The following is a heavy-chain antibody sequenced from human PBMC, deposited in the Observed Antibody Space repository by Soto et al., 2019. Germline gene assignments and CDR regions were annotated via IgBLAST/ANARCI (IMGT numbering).Heavy chain of an antibody. D-gene: IGHD2-15*01. J-gene: IGHJ6*02. Sequence: QVQLQESGPGLVKPSQTLSLTCTVSGGSISNADYYWSWVRQPPGKGLEWIGYIYYSGSSFFNPSLQRRVTMSKDTSKNQCSLRLTSVTAADTAVYYCARAIVVTVGGMDVWGRGTTVTVSS. CDR2: IYYSGSS. CDR1: GGSISNADYY. CDR3: ARAIVVTVGGMDV. V-gene: IGHV4-30-4*01.